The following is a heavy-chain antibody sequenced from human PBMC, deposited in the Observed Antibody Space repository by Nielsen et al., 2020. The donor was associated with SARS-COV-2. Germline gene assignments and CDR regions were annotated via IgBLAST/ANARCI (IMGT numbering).Heavy chain of an antibody. CDR1: GFTFSSYA. J-gene: IGHJ6*04. Sequence: GESLKISCAASGFTFSSYAMSWVRQAPGKGLEWVSAISGSGGSTYYADSVKGRFTISRDNSKNTLYLQMNSLRAEDTAVYYCATPPLVFVNWNGPVDVWGKGTTVTVSS. CDR2: ISGSGGST. D-gene: IGHD1-20*01. V-gene: IGHV3-23*01. CDR3: ATPPLVFVNWNGPVDV.